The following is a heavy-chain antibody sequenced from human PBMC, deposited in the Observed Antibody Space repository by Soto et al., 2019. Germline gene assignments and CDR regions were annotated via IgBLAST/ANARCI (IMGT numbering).Heavy chain of an antibody. V-gene: IGHV3-30*18. CDR2: ISYDGSNK. CDR3: AKQLGFLDAFDI. Sequence: GGSLRLSCAASGFTFSSYGMHWVRQAPGKRLEWVAVISYDGSNKYYADSVKGRFTISRDNSRDTLFLQMNSLRAEDTAVYYCAKQLGFLDAFDIWGQGTKVTVS. J-gene: IGHJ3*02. CDR1: GFTFSSYG. D-gene: IGHD7-27*01.